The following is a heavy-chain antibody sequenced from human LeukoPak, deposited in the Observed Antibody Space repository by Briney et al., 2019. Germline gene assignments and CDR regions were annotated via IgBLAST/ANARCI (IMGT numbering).Heavy chain of an antibody. J-gene: IGHJ4*02. D-gene: IGHD2-2*01. CDR1: GFTFSSYA. CDR3: ARGGVVVPADPFDY. CDR2: ISYDGSNK. V-gene: IGHV3-30-3*01. Sequence: PGGSLRLSCAASGFTFSSYAMHWVRQAPGKGLEWVAVISYDGSNKYYADSVKGRFTISRDNSKNTLYLQMNSLRAEDTAVYYCARGGVVVPADPFDYWGQGTLVTVSS.